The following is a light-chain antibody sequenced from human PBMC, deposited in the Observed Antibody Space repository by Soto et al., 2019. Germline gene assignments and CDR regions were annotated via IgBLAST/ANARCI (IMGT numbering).Light chain of an antibody. CDR2: DAS. Sequence: EIVLTQSPGTLSLSPGERATLSCRASQSGSGSSLAWYQLKPGQAPRLLIFDASRRATGIPDRFGGSGSGTDFTLTISRLEPEDFAVYYCQQYDSSPFTFGPGTKVDMK. V-gene: IGKV3-20*01. CDR3: QQYDSSPFT. CDR1: QSGSGSS. J-gene: IGKJ3*01.